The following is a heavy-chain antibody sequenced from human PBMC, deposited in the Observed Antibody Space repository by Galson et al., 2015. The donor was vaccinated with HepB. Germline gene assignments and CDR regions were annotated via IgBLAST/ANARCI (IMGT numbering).Heavy chain of an antibody. V-gene: IGHV1-18*01. J-gene: IGHJ6*02. D-gene: IGHD1-26*01. CDR1: DNTFSTHG. CDR3: ARGGSYRGTFYFDDGMDV. CDR2: ISPYNGNT. Sequence: SVKVSCKASDNTFSTHGFSWVRQTPRQGLEWMGWISPYNGNTYYTQKFRARVTMTADTSTNTVYLDLRSLSSDDTGVYYCARGGSYRGTFYFDDGMDVWGQGTTVTGSS.